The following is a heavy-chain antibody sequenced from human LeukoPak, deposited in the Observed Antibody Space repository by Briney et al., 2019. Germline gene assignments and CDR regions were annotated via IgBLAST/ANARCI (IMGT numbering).Heavy chain of an antibody. V-gene: IGHV3-23*01. J-gene: IGHJ4*02. Sequence: GGSLRLSCSASGFTFSIYAMSWVRQAPGKGLEWVSGISGSSSHTLDAGSVRGRFTISRDNTRNTLYLHMNSLRAEDTALYYCAKEHDYSNAAPEWGFDSGGKGTLVTVSS. CDR3: AKEHDYSNAAPEWGFDS. CDR1: GFTFSIYA. D-gene: IGHD3-3*01. CDR2: ISGSSSHT.